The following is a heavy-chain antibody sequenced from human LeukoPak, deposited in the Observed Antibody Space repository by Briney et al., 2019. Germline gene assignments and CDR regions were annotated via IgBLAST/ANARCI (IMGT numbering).Heavy chain of an antibody. CDR3: ARHQYYGSGDSFFDY. CDR1: GFTFSDYY. D-gene: IGHD3-10*01. Sequence: GGSLRLSCAASGFTFSDYYMSWIRQAPGKGLEWVSYISSSGSTKYYADSVKGRFTISRDNAKNSLFLQMNSLRAEDTAVYYCARHQYYGSGDSFFDYWGQGTLVTVSS. J-gene: IGHJ4*02. V-gene: IGHV3-11*01. CDR2: ISSSGSTK.